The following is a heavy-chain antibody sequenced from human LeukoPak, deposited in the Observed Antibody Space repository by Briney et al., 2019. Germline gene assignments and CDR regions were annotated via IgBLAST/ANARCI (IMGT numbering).Heavy chain of an antibody. V-gene: IGHV4-59*01. CDR2: IYYSGST. D-gene: IGHD4-17*01. J-gene: IGHJ4*02. Sequence: PSETLSLTCTVSGGSISSYYWSWIRQPPGKGLEWIGYIYYSGSTNYNPSLKSRVTISVDTSKNQFSLKLSSVTAADTAVYYCASPQDYGDYVDYWGQGPLVTVSS. CDR1: GGSISSYY. CDR3: ASPQDYGDYVDY.